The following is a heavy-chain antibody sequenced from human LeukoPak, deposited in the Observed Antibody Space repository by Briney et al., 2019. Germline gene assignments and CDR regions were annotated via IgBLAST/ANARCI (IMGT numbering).Heavy chain of an antibody. CDR2: IYYSGSA. CDR3: ARKRRVYSSGWSDY. Sequence: SETLSLTCTVSGGSISSSKYYWGWIRQPPGKGLEWIGSIYYSGSAYYNPSLKSRVTISVDKSKNQFSLKLSSVTAADTAVYYCARKRRVYSSGWSDYWGQGTLVTVSS. D-gene: IGHD6-19*01. CDR1: GGSISSSKYY. V-gene: IGHV4-39*07. J-gene: IGHJ4*02.